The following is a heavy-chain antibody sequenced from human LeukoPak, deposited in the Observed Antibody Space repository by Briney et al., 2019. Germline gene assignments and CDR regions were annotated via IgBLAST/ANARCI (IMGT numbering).Heavy chain of an antibody. V-gene: IGHV3-53*01. J-gene: IGHJ3*02. CDR2: IKSASDT. CDR3: AREYSSSSGRAFDI. CDR1: GFIISTKY. Sequence: GGSLRLSCAASGFIISTKYMSWVRQAPGKGLEWVSVIKSASDTRYADSVKGRFTISRDNAKNSLFLQMNSLRADDTAVYYCAREYSSSSGRAFDIWGQGTMVTVSS. D-gene: IGHD6-6*01.